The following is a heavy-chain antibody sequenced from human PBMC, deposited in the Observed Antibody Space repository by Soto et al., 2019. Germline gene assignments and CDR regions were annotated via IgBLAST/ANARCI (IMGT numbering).Heavy chain of an antibody. CDR2: IIPIFGTA. D-gene: IGHD2-15*01. Sequence: SVKVSCKACGGTFSSYAISWVRQAPGQGLEWMGGIIPIFGTANYAQKFQGRVTITADESTSTAYMELSSLRSEDTAVYYCAREDIDCSGGSCYPRPPIDYWGQGTLVTVSS. CDR3: AREDIDCSGGSCYPRPPIDY. CDR1: GGTFSSYA. V-gene: IGHV1-69*13. J-gene: IGHJ4*02.